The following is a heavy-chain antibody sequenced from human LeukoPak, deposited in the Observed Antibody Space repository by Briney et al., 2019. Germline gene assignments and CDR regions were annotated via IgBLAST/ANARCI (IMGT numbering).Heavy chain of an antibody. CDR3: ARRAGAYSHPYGY. CDR2: IYSDNT. J-gene: IGHJ4*02. CDR1: GFTVSSNS. V-gene: IGHV3-53*01. D-gene: IGHD4/OR15-4a*01. Sequence: GGSLRLSCTVSGFTVSSNSMSWVRQAPGKGLERVSFIYSDNTHYSDSVKGRFTISRDNSKNTLYLQMNSLRAEGTAVYYCARRAGAYSHPYGYWGQGNLVTVSS.